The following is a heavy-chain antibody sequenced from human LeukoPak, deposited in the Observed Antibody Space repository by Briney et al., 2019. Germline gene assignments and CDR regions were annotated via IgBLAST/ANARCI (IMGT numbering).Heavy chain of an antibody. V-gene: IGHV1-18*04. J-gene: IGHJ4*02. Sequence: ASVKVSCKASGYTFTGYYMHWVRQAPGQGLEWMGWISAYNGNTIYAQKLQGRVTMTTDTSTSTAYMELRSLRSDDTAVYYCARSQTTGFGESSDYWGQGTLVTVSS. CDR1: GYTFTGYY. D-gene: IGHD3-10*01. CDR2: ISAYNGNT. CDR3: ARSQTTGFGESSDY.